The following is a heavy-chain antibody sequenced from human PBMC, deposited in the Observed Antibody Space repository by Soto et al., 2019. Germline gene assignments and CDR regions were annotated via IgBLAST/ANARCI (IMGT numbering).Heavy chain of an antibody. J-gene: IGHJ5*02. CDR2: INGGNGHT. V-gene: IGHV1-3*01. Sequence: QVQLVQSGAEVKKPGASVRISCTASKYTLSSYTIHWLRQAPGQRLEWMGWINGGNGHTKYSQNFQGAVTFTRDTSASTAYMELSSQRSEDTAVYFCAGGRGLGDGFDPWGQGTLVTVSS. CDR1: KYTLSSYT. CDR3: AGGRGLGDGFDP. D-gene: IGHD2-15*01.